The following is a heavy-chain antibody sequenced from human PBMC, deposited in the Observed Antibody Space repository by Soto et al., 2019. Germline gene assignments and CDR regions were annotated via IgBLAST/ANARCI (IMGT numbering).Heavy chain of an antibody. J-gene: IGHJ6*02. CDR1: GFTFSSYA. CDR2: ITGSGGST. CDR3: AKEYSDFLTAFYGPLNIYYYYSGMDV. V-gene: IGHV3-23*01. D-gene: IGHD3-9*01. Sequence: PGGSLRLSCAASGFTFSSYAVSWVRQAPGKGLEWVSSITGSGGSTYNADSVKGRFTISRDNSENTLYLQMNSLRAEDTAVYYCAKEYSDFLTAFYGPLNIYYYYSGMDVWGQGTTVTVSS.